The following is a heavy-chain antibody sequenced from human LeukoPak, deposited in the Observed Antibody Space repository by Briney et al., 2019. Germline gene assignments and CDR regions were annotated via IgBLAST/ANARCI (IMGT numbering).Heavy chain of an antibody. D-gene: IGHD1-26*01. V-gene: IGHV3-23*01. Sequence: GGSLRLSCAASGFTFYKNGMSWVRQAPGKGLAWVASSSAGSTYYADSVEGRFTISRDNFKDTLYLEMSSLRAEDTAVYYCARLLGTVTTFDYWGQGTLVTVSS. CDR3: ARLLGTVTTFDY. CDR2: SSAGST. CDR1: GFTFYKNG. J-gene: IGHJ4*02.